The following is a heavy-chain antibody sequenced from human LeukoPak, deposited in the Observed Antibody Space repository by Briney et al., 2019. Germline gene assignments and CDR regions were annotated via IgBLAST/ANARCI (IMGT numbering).Heavy chain of an antibody. D-gene: IGHD3-22*01. CDR3: ASTPRNLYYYDSSGLIDY. V-gene: IGHV4-59*08. J-gene: IGHJ4*02. Sequence: SSETLSLTCTVSGGSISSYYGSWIRHPPGKGLEWIGYIYYSESNNYNTSLKRRVTISVATSKTQFSLKLSSVTAADTAVYYCASTPRNLYYYDSSGLIDYWGQGTLVTVSS. CDR1: GGSISSYY. CDR2: IYYSESN.